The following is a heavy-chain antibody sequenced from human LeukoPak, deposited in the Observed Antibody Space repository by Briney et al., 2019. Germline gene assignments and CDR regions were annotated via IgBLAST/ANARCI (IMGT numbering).Heavy chain of an antibody. CDR1: GYSISSGYY. D-gene: IGHD3-22*01. Sequence: PSETLSLTCAVSGYSISSGYYWGWIRQPPGKGLEWIGSIYHSGSTYYNPSLKSRVTISVDTSKNQFSLKLSSVTAADTAVYYCAGLHYYDSSGYDSYWYFDLWGRGTLVTVSS. CDR3: AGLHYYDSSGYDSYWYFDL. CDR2: IYHSGST. J-gene: IGHJ2*01. V-gene: IGHV4-38-2*01.